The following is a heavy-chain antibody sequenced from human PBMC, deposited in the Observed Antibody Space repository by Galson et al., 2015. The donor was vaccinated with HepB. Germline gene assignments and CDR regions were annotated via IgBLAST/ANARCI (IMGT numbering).Heavy chain of an antibody. J-gene: IGHJ6*02. CDR1: GFSLSTSGMC. V-gene: IGHV2-70*01. CDR3: ARDSDGNSDSSGNA. D-gene: IGHD3-22*01. CDR2: IDWDDDK. Sequence: PALVKPTQTLTLTCTFSGFSLSTSGMCVSWIRQPPGKALEWLALIDWDDDKYYSTSLKTRLTISKDTSKNQVVLTMTNMDPVDTATYYCARDSDGNSDSSGNAWGQGTTVTVSS.